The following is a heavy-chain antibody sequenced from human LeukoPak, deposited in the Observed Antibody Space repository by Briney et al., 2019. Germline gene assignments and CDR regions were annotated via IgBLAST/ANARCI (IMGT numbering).Heavy chain of an antibody. D-gene: IGHD3/OR15-3a*01. Sequence: SGGSLRLSCAASGFTFSSYRMNWVRQAPGKGLEWVSSISSSSSYIYYADSVKGRFTVSRDNAKNSLYLQMNSLRAEDTAVYYCARDGPQGYYFDYWGQGTLVTVSS. CDR1: GFTFSSYR. CDR3: ARDGPQGYYFDY. V-gene: IGHV3-21*01. CDR2: ISSSSSYI. J-gene: IGHJ4*02.